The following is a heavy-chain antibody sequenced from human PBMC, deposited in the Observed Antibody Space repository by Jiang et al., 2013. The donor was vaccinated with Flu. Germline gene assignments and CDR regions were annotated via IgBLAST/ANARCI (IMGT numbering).Heavy chain of an antibody. J-gene: IGHJ4*02. Sequence: SCKASGYTFTSYGISWVRQAPGQGLEWMGWISAYNGNTNYAQKLQGRVTMTTDTSTSTAYMELRSLRSDDTAVYYCASTACSSTSCYGLYDPTHFDYWGQGTLVTVSS. CDR3: ASTACSSTSCYGLYDPTHFDY. CDR1: GYTFTSYG. D-gene: IGHD2-2*01. V-gene: IGHV1-18*01. CDR2: ISAYNGNT.